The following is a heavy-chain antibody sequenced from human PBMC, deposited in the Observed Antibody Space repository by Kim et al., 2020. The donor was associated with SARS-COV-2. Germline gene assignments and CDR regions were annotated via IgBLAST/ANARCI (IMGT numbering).Heavy chain of an antibody. Sequence: GGSLRLSCAASGFTFSNAWMSWVRQAPGKGLEWVGRIKSKTDGGTTDYAAPVKGRFTISRDDSKNTLYLQMNSLKTEDTAVYYCTTIRVYSSSWYYYYGMDVWGQGTTVTISS. CDR1: GFTFSNAW. J-gene: IGHJ6*02. CDR2: IKSKTDGGTT. CDR3: TTIRVYSSSWYYYYGMDV. V-gene: IGHV3-15*01. D-gene: IGHD6-13*01.